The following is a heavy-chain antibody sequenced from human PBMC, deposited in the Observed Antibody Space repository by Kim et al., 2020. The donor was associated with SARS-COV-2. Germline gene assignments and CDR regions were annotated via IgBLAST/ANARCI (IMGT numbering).Heavy chain of an antibody. Sequence: SETLSLTCAVYGGSFSGYYWNWIRQPPGKGLEWIGEINHSGSTNYNPSLKSRVTISVDTSKNQFSLKVSSVTAAETAVYYCARGHTVTTFYYYYGMDVWG. D-gene: IGHD4-4*01. CDR1: GGSFSGYY. CDR3: ARGHTVTTFYYYYGMDV. CDR2: INHSGST. V-gene: IGHV4-34*01. J-gene: IGHJ6*01.